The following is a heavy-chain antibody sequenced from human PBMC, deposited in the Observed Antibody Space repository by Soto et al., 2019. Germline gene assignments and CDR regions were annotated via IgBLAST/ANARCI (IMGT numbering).Heavy chain of an antibody. D-gene: IGHD2-15*01. V-gene: IGHV2-5*02. CDR1: GFSLSSSGVG. Sequence: QITLKEAGPTLVKPTQTLTLTCTFSGFSLSSSGVGVGWIRQPPGKALEWRTFIYLDDDKRYSPSLKSRLTITTASSKNQVVRTLTTVDPVDTAAYYCARVVVAGITYYVDSWGQGTLLTVSS. CDR2: IYLDDDK. J-gene: IGHJ4*02. CDR3: ARVVVAGITYYVDS.